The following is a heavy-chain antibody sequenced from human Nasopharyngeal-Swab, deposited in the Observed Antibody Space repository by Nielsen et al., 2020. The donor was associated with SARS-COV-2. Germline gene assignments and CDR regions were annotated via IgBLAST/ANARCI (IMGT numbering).Heavy chain of an antibody. D-gene: IGHD3-10*01. CDR3: ARDRSRFGEKGEFDP. Sequence: ESLKISCTVSGGSISSYYWSWIRQPAGKGLEWIGRIYTSGSTNYNPSLKSRVTMSVDTSKNQFSLKLSSVTAADTAVYYCARDRSRFGEKGEFDPWGQGTLVTVSS. V-gene: IGHV4-4*07. J-gene: IGHJ5*02. CDR1: GGSISSYY. CDR2: IYTSGST.